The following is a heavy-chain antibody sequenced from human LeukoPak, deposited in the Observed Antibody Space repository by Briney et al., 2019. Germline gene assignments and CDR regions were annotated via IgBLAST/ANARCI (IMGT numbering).Heavy chain of an antibody. Sequence: PGGSLRLSCAVSGFTLRSYGMSWVRQAPGKGLEWVSTISGSGGSTYYADSVKGRFTISRDNSKNSLYLQMNSLRAEDTAMYYCARHKGAAAGTRILDYWGQGTLVTVSS. CDR2: ISGSGGST. CDR1: GFTLRSYG. D-gene: IGHD6-13*01. CDR3: ARHKGAAAGTRILDY. J-gene: IGHJ4*02. V-gene: IGHV3-23*01.